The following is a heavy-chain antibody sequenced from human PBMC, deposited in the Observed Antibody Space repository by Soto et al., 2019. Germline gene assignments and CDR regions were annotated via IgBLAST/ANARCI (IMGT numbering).Heavy chain of an antibody. CDR3: VQKGGGDRILDY. CDR1: GFSLSTSGVG. Sequence: QITLKESGPALVKPTQTLTLTCTFSGFSLSTSGVGVGWIRQPPGEALEWLALIYWDDYKHFSPSLESRLTIPKDTPKNRGALKRPKMGPWDNATSLCVQKGGGDRILDYWGQGTLVTVSS. V-gene: IGHV2-5*02. CDR2: IYWDDYK. D-gene: IGHD3-16*01. J-gene: IGHJ4*02.